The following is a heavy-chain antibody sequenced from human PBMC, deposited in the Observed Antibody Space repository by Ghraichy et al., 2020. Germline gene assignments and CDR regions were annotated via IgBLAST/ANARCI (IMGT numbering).Heavy chain of an antibody. CDR2: IYYSGST. D-gene: IGHD7-27*01. V-gene: IGHV4-59*08. Sequence: SETLSLTCTVSGGSISSYYWSWIRQPPGKGLEWIGYIYYSGSTNYNPSLKSRVTISVDTSKNQFSLKLSSVTAADTAVYYCAGELGIRYRDAFDIWGQGTMVTVSS. CDR3: AGELGIRYRDAFDI. J-gene: IGHJ3*02. CDR1: GGSISSYY.